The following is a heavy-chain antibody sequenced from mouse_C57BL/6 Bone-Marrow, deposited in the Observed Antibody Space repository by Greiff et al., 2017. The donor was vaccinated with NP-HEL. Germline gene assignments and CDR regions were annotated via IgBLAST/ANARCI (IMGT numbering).Heavy chain of an antibody. CDR3: VRQGYDGYYLDY. CDR1: GFSFTTYA. Sequence: DVQLVESGGGLVQPKGSLKLSCAASGFSFTTYAMNWVRQAPGKGLEWVARIRSKSNNYATYYADSLKDRFTISRDDSESMLYLQMNNLKTEDTAMYYCVRQGYDGYYLDYWGQGTTLTVSS. D-gene: IGHD2-3*01. J-gene: IGHJ2*01. CDR2: IRSKSNNYAT. V-gene: IGHV10-1*01.